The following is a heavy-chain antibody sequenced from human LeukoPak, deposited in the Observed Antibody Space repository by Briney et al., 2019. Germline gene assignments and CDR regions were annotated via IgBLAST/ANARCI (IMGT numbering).Heavy chain of an antibody. CDR3: VGGGTMIRGVIEY. J-gene: IGHJ4*02. CDR1: GFTFSSYA. Sequence: GSLRLSCAASGFTFSSYAMNWVRQAPGKGLEWVSAISGTGDSTYYADSVRGRFTISRDNSKNTLYLQMNSLRAEDTVVYYCVGGGTMIRGVIEYWGQGTLVTVSS. V-gene: IGHV3-23*01. D-gene: IGHD3-10*01. CDR2: ISGTGDST.